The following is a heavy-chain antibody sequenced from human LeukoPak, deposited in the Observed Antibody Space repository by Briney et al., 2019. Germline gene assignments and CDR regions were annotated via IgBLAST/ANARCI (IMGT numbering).Heavy chain of an antibody. V-gene: IGHV1-58*02. CDR2: IVVGSGNT. J-gene: IGHJ4*02. Sequence: VASVKVSCKASGFTFTSSAMQWVRQARGQRLEWIGWIVVGSGNTNYAQKFQERVTITRDMSTSTAYMELSSLRSEDTAVYYCAAGWVCSGGSCYYYFGYWGQGTLVTVSS. CDR3: AAGWVCSGGSCYYYFGY. D-gene: IGHD2-15*01. CDR1: GFTFTSSA.